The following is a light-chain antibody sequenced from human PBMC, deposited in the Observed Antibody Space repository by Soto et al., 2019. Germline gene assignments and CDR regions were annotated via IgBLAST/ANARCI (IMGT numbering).Light chain of an antibody. CDR3: QQRRGT. Sequence: EIVLTQFPDILSLSPGERATHSCRASQSVSSNLAWYQQRPGQPPRLLIFDASNRATDIPARFSGSGSGTDFTLTITSLEPDDFAVYYCQQRRGTFGQGAKLEIK. CDR1: QSVSSN. CDR2: DAS. V-gene: IGKV3-11*01. J-gene: IGKJ2*02.